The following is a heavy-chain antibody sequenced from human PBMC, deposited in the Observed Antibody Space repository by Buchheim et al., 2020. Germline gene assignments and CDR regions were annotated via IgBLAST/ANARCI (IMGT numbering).Heavy chain of an antibody. CDR3: ARVNYDYIWGSYRPSGFDY. CDR1: GFTFSSYW. J-gene: IGHJ4*02. Sequence: EVQLLESGGGLVQPGGSLRLSCAASGFTFSSYWMSWVRQAPGKGLEWVANIKQDGSEKYYVDSVKGRFTISRDNAKHSRYLQMNSLRAEDTAVYYCARVNYDYIWGSYRPSGFDYWGQGTL. D-gene: IGHD3-16*02. V-gene: IGHV3-7*01. CDR2: IKQDGSEK.